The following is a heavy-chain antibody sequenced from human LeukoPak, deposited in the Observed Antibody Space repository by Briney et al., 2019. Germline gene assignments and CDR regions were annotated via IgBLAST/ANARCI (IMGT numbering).Heavy chain of an antibody. D-gene: IGHD3-22*01. CDR3: ARPRKHYYDSILDI. CDR1: GGSISSSSYY. Sequence: SETLSLTCTVSGGSISSSSYYWGWIRQPPGKGLEWIGSIYYSGSTYYNPSLKSRVTISVDTSKNQFSLKLSSVTAADTAVYYCARPRKHYYDSILDIWGQGTMVTVSS. J-gene: IGHJ3*02. V-gene: IGHV4-39*07. CDR2: IYYSGST.